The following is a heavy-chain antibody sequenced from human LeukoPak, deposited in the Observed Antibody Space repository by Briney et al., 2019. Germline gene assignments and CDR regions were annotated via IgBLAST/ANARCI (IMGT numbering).Heavy chain of an antibody. V-gene: IGHV3-53*01. J-gene: IGHJ2*01. CDR1: GFTVSSKY. Sequence: GGSLRLSCAASGFTVSSKYMSWVRQAPGKGLEWVSVIYSGGSTYYTDADSVKGRFTISRDNSKNTVYLQMNSLRAEDTAVYYCARGPPEWEPTFRYFDLWGRGTLVTVSS. D-gene: IGHD1-26*01. CDR2: IYSGGST. CDR3: ARGPPEWEPTFRYFDL.